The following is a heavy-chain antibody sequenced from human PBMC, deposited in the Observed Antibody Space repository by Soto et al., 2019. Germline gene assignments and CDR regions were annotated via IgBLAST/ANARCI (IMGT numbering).Heavy chain of an antibody. CDR2: MNPNSGNT. D-gene: IGHD7-27*01. Sequence: QVQLVQSGAEVKKPGASVKVSCKAAGYTFTSYDINWVRQATGQDFEWMGWMNPNSGNTAYAQKFQGRVTMTRDTSKSTAFMGLSSLTSEDTAVYYCARGPRNWGVDYWGQGTLVTVSS. CDR3: ARGPRNWGVDY. CDR1: GYTFTSYD. J-gene: IGHJ4*02. V-gene: IGHV1-8*01.